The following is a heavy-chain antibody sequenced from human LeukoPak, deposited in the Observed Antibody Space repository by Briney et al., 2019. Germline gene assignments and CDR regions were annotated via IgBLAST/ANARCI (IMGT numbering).Heavy chain of an antibody. CDR1: GFTFSSYA. V-gene: IGHV3-23*01. Sequence: GGSLRLSCTASGFTFSSYAMTWVRQVPGKGLEWLSVISGSGGTTYSADSVKGRFTISRDNSKNSLFLQMYSLRAEDTAVYYCAKFFAPSGGGSGWPWVIDRWGLGTLVTVSS. CDR2: ISGSGGTT. CDR3: AKFFAPSGGGSGWPWVIDR. J-gene: IGHJ5*02. D-gene: IGHD6-25*01.